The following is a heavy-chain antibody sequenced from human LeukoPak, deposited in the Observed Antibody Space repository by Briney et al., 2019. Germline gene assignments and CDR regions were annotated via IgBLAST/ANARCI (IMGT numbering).Heavy chain of an antibody. CDR3: AREGIAAAGTPHYFDY. CDR1: GDSVSSNSAA. CDR2: TYYRSKWYN. V-gene: IGHV6-1*01. J-gene: IGHJ4*02. Sequence: SQTLSLTCAISGDSVSSNSAAWNWIRQSPSRGLERLGRTYYRSKWYNDYAVSVKSRITINPDTSKNQFSLQLNSVTPEDTAVYYCAREGIAAAGTPHYFDYWGQGTLVTVSS. D-gene: IGHD6-13*01.